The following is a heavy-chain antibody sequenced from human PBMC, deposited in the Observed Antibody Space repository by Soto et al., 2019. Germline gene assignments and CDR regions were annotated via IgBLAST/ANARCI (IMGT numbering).Heavy chain of an antibody. Sequence: AASVKVSCKASGYTFTSYGISWVRQAPGQGLEWMGWISAYNGNTNYAQKLQGRVTMTTDTSTSTAYMELRSLRSDDTAVYYCARDLPIQLVRNYYGMDVWGQGTTVTVSS. J-gene: IGHJ6*02. CDR1: GYTFTSYG. V-gene: IGHV1-18*04. D-gene: IGHD5-18*01. CDR2: ISAYNGNT. CDR3: ARDLPIQLVRNYYGMDV.